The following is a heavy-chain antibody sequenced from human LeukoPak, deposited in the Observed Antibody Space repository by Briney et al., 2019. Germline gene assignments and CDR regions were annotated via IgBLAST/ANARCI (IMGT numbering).Heavy chain of an antibody. Sequence: ASVKVSCKASGGTFSSYAISWVRQAPGQGLEWMGGIIPIFGTANYAQKFQGRVTITADESTSTAYTELSSLRSEDTAVYYCARVAASWRGWFDPWGQGTLVTVSS. CDR1: GGTFSSYA. D-gene: IGHD2-15*01. V-gene: IGHV1-69*13. J-gene: IGHJ5*02. CDR2: IIPIFGTA. CDR3: ARVAASWRGWFDP.